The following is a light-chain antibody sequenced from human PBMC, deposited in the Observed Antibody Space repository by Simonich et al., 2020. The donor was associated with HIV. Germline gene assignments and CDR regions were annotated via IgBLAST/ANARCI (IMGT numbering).Light chain of an antibody. V-gene: IGKV1-5*03. CDR1: QGISNS. CDR2: KAS. CDR3: QQYNNYPKT. Sequence: DIQMTQSPSSLSASVGDRVTITCRASQGISNSLAWYQQKPGKAPKLLIYKASSLESGGPSRFSGSGFGTEFTLTISSLQHDDFATYYCQQYNNYPKTFGQGTKVEIK. J-gene: IGKJ1*01.